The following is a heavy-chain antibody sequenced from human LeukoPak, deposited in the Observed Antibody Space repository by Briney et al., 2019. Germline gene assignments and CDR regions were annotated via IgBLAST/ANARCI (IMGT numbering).Heavy chain of an antibody. Sequence: SETLSLTCTMSGGSISSYYWSWIRQPPGKGLEWVGHIFYTGSSNYNPSLKSRVTISLDRSKNQFSLRLTSVTAADTAVYYCARAGAWQIDPWGQGILVTVSS. V-gene: IGHV4-59*01. CDR2: IFYTGSS. J-gene: IGHJ5*02. CDR3: ARAGAWQIDP. CDR1: GGSISSYY. D-gene: IGHD3-10*01.